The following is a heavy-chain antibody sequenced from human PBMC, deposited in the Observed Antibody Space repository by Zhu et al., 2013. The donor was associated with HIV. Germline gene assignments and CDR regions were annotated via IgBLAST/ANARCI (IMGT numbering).Heavy chain of an antibody. J-gene: IGHJ6*02. CDR3: ARGEYSSGPVDYYYYGMDV. CDR2: MNPNSGNT. D-gene: IGHD6-19*01. V-gene: IGHV1-8*01. CDR1: GYTFTSYD. Sequence: QVQLVQSGAEVKKPGASVKVSCKASGYTFTSYDINWVRQATGQGLEWMGWMNPNSGNTGYAQKFQGRVTMTRNTSISTAYMELSSLRSEDTAVYYCARGEYSSGPVDYYYYGMDVWGQGTTVTVSS.